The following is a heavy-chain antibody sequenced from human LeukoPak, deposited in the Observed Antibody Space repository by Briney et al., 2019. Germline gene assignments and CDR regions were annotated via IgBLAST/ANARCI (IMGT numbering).Heavy chain of an antibody. D-gene: IGHD5-24*01. Sequence: PGGSLRLSCAASGFTFSSYSMNWVRQPPGKGLEWIGSIYYSGSTYYNPSLKSRVTISVDTSKNQFSLKLSSVTAADTAVYYCAREESVERWLQRGGAFDIWGQGTMVTVSS. CDR3: AREESVERWLQRGGAFDI. J-gene: IGHJ3*02. CDR1: GFTFSSYS. V-gene: IGHV4-39*07. CDR2: IYYSGST.